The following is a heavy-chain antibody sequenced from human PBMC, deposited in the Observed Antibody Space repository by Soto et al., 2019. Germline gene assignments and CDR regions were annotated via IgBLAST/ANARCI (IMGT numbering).Heavy chain of an antibody. J-gene: IGHJ3*02. Sequence: SETLSLTCSVFGGSLTPYYWCCLRQPPGKGLEWIGDIYYSGSTNYNPSLKSRVTISVDTSKNQFSLKLSSVTAADTAVYYCARRYGLSAFDIWGQGTMVTVSS. V-gene: IGHV4-59*08. CDR3: ARRYGLSAFDI. CDR2: IYYSGST. D-gene: IGHD2-15*01. CDR1: GGSLTPYY.